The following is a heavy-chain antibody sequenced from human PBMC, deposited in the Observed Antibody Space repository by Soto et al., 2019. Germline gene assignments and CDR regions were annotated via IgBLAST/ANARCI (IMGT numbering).Heavy chain of an antibody. J-gene: IGHJ4*02. V-gene: IGHV4-30-4*01. CDR2: IYYTGST. D-gene: IGHD6-13*01. CDR1: GGSISSGHYY. CDR3: ARATLEQQLGY. Sequence: VQLQESGPGLVKPSQTLSLTCTVSGGSISSGHYYWSWIRQPPGKGLEWIGYIYYTGSTYYVPSLKSRVTISADTSQNQFSLKLSSVTAADTAVYYCARATLEQQLGYWGQGTLVTVSS.